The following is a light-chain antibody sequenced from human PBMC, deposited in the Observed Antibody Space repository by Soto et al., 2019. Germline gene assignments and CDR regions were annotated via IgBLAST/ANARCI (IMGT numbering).Light chain of an antibody. V-gene: IGLV2-14*01. J-gene: IGLJ3*02. CDR2: EVR. CDR1: SSDVGGYNY. CDR3: SSYTSSSPWV. Sequence: QSALPQPASVSGSPGPSITISCTGTSSDVGGYNYVSWYQQHPGKAPKLLIYEVRNRPSGVSNRFSGSKSGNTASLTISGLQAEDEADYYCSSYTSSSPWVFGGGTKLTVL.